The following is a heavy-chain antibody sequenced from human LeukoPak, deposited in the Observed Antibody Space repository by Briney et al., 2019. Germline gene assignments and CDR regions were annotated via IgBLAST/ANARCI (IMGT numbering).Heavy chain of an antibody. J-gene: IGHJ6*02. CDR1: GVTFISSA. CDR3: AAGNYDFWSGYPSGHMDV. Sequence: SVKVSCKASGVTFISSAMQWVRQARGQRFEWIGWIVVGSSNTNYAQKFRERVTITRDMSTSTAYIELSSLRSEDTAVYYCAAGNYDFWSGYPSGHMDVWGQGTTVTVSS. D-gene: IGHD3-3*01. CDR2: IVVGSSNT. V-gene: IGHV1-58*02.